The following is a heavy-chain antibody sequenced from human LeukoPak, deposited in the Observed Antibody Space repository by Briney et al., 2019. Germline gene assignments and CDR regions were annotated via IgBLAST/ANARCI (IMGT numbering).Heavy chain of an antibody. J-gene: IGHJ4*02. CDR1: GDPITNHS. Sequence: SETLSLTCTVSGDPITNHSWSWIRQSPGKGREWIGYIYSSGSTTYNPSLKSRVSLSVDTSKNQFSLRLTSVTAADTAVYYCARQGGRGSLDYWGQGALVTVSS. CDR3: ARQGGRGSLDY. V-gene: IGHV4-59*08. D-gene: IGHD5-12*01. CDR2: IYSSGST.